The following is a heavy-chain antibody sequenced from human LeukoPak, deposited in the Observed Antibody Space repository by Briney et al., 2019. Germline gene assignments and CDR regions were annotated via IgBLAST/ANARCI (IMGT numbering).Heavy chain of an antibody. D-gene: IGHD3-22*01. CDR1: GGTFSSYA. CDR2: IIPILGIA. J-gene: IGHJ4*02. Sequence: GASVKVSCKASGGTFSSYAISWVRQAPGQGLEWMGRIIPILGIANYAQKFQGRVTITADKSTSTAYMELSSLRSEDTAVYYCARYRLTAFGSSGYEVGDYWGQGTLVTVSS. V-gene: IGHV1-69*04. CDR3: ARYRLTAFGSSGYEVGDY.